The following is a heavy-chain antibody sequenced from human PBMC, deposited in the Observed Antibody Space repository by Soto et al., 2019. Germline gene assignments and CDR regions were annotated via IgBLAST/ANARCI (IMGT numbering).Heavy chain of an antibody. V-gene: IGHV6-1*01. CDR3: ARTSGWFDY. CDR2: TYYRSKWYI. J-gene: IGHJ5*01. Sequence: SQTLSLTCAISGDSVSSNSAAWNWIRQSPSRGLEYLGRTYYRSKWYIEYASSVKSRMTIKPDKTKNQFSLQLNSMTPDDTGVYYCARTSGWFDYWGQGTLVTV. D-gene: IGHD2-2*01. CDR1: GDSVSSNSAA.